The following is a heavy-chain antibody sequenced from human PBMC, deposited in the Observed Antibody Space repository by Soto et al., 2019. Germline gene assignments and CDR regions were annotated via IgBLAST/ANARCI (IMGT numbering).Heavy chain of an antibody. D-gene: IGHD4-17*01. V-gene: IGHV1-8*01. J-gene: IGHJ2*01. CDR3: VDYGGNRYWYFDR. CDR1: GYTFTSYY. Sequence: QVQLVQSGAEVKKPGASVKVSCKASGYTFTSYYINWVRQATGQGLEWMGWMNPNSGNTGYAEKFQGRVTMTSKTSLSTAYMELSSLRSKDTAVYYFVDYGGNRYWYFDRWVRGTLVNVYS. CDR2: MNPNSGNT.